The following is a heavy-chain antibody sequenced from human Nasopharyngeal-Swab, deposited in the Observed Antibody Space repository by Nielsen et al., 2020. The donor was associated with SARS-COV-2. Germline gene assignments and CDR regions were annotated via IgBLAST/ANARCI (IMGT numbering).Heavy chain of an antibody. J-gene: IGHJ6*02. CDR1: GLTFSSYS. V-gene: IGHV3-21*01. Sequence: GGSLRLSCAASGLTFSSYSMNWVRQAPGKGLEWVSSISSSSSYIYYADSVKGRFTISRDNAKNSLYLQMNSLRAEDTAVYYCARGPNYYYDRSMDVWGQGTTVTVSS. CDR3: ARGPNYYYDRSMDV. D-gene: IGHD3-22*01. CDR2: ISSSSSYI.